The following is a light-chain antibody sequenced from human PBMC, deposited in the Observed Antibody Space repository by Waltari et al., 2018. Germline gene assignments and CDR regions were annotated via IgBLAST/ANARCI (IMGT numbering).Light chain of an antibody. V-gene: IGKV4-1*01. CDR1: QSVLYRSNNKKY. CDR2: WAS. Sequence: DIVMTQSPASLAVSLGERATINCKSSQSVLYRSNNKKYVAWFQQKPGQSPKLLIYWASTRESGVPDRFSGSGSGSDFTLTISSLQAEDVAVYYCQQYYSSPLTFGGGTKVEIK. J-gene: IGKJ4*01. CDR3: QQYYSSPLT.